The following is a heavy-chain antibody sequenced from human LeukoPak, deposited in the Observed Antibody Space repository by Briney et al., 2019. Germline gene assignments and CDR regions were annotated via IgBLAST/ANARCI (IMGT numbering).Heavy chain of an antibody. CDR2: ISWNSGSI. CDR1: GFTFDDYA. V-gene: IGHV3-9*01. J-gene: IGHJ1*01. Sequence: GVPLRLSCAASGFTFDDYAMLWLRQAPGKGLEGASGISWNSGSIGYADSVKGRFTISRDNAKNSLYLQMNSLRAEDTALYYCAKDTHSRYSYGYFQHWGQGNLVTVSS. D-gene: IGHD5-18*01. CDR3: AKDTHSRYSYGYFQH.